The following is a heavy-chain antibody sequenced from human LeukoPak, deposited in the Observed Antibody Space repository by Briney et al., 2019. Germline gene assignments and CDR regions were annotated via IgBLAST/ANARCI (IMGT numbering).Heavy chain of an antibody. Sequence: SETLSLTCTVSGVSVSSSNYYWSWIRQPPGKGLEWIGYIYYSGSTNYNPSLKSRVTISVDTSKNQFSLKLSSVTAADTAVYYCARDSGYDSGLDYWGQGTLVTVSS. J-gene: IGHJ4*02. CDR2: IYYSGST. CDR3: ARDSGYDSGLDY. V-gene: IGHV4-61*01. D-gene: IGHD5-12*01. CDR1: GVSVSSSNYY.